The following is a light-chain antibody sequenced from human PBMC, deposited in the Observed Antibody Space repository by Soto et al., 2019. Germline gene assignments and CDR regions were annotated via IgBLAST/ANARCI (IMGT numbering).Light chain of an antibody. J-gene: IGLJ2*01. CDR3: ATWDDSLKL. CDR2: RNN. CDR1: SSNIGANY. Sequence: QAVVTQPPSASGTPGQRVTISCSGSSSNIGANYVYWYQQFPGTAPKLLIYRNNERPSGVPDRFSGSKSGTSASLAISGLRSEGEAFYSCATWDDSLKLFGGGTKLTVL. V-gene: IGLV1-47*01.